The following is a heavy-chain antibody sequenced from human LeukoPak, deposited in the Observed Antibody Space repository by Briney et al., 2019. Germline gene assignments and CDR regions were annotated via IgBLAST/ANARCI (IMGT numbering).Heavy chain of an antibody. J-gene: IGHJ3*02. D-gene: IGHD3-16*01. CDR3: ARVTSFFAFDI. CDR2: INPNSGGT. Sequence: ASVTVSCKASGYTFTGYYMHWVRQAPGQGLEWMGWINPNSGGTNYAQKFQGRVTMTRDTSISTAYMELSRLRSDATAVYYCARVTSFFAFDIWGQGTMVTVSS. CDR1: GYTFTGYY. V-gene: IGHV1-2*02.